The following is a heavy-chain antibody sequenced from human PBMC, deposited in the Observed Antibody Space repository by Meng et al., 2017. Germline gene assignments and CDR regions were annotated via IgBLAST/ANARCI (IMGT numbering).Heavy chain of an antibody. J-gene: IGHJ4*02. CDR3: ASNLGLVVVDYYFDY. Sequence: GESLKISCAASGFTFSSYAMHWVRQAPGKGLERVAVISYDGSNKYYADSVKGRFTISRDNSKNTLYLQMNSLRAEDTAVYYCASNLGLVVVDYYFDYWGQGTLVTVSS. CDR2: ISYDGSNK. CDR1: GFTFSSYA. D-gene: IGHD2-15*01. V-gene: IGHV3-30*04.